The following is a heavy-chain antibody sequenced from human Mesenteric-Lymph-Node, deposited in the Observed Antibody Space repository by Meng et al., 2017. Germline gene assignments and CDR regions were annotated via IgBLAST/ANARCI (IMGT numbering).Heavy chain of an antibody. CDR3: ARDRTTGRYFDY. D-gene: IGHD4-11*01. V-gene: IGHV4-30-4*01. J-gene: IGHJ4*02. CDR1: GGSISSGDYY. Sequence: QLQLQESGPGLVKPSETLSLICTVSGGSISSGDYYWSWIRQPPGKGLEWIGYIYYSGSTYYNPSLKSRVTISVDTSKNQFSLKLSSVTAADTAVYYCARDRTTGRYFDYWGQGTLVTVSS. CDR2: IYYSGST.